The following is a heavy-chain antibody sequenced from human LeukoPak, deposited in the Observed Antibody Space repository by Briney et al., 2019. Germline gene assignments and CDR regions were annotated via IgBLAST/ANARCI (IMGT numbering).Heavy chain of an antibody. J-gene: IGHJ4*02. Sequence: PGGSLRLSCAASGFTVSSNYMSWVRQAPGKGLEWVSVIYSGGSTHYADSVKGRFTISRHNSKNTLYLQMNSLRAEDTAVYYCATRDCSSTSCYFDYWGQGTLVTVSS. CDR1: GFTVSSNY. CDR2: IYSGGST. D-gene: IGHD2-2*01. CDR3: ATRDCSSTSCYFDY. V-gene: IGHV3-53*04.